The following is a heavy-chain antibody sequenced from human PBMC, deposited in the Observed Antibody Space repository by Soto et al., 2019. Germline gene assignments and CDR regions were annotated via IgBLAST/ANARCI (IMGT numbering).Heavy chain of an antibody. CDR2: INAGNGNT. CDR1: GYTFTSYA. V-gene: IGHV1-3*01. CDR3: ARGYDILTGYSTFSGWFDP. D-gene: IGHD3-9*01. J-gene: IGHJ5*02. Sequence: ASVKVSCKASGYTFTSYAMHWVRRAPGQRLEWMGWINAGNGNTKYSQKFQGRVTITRDTSASTAYMELSSLRSEDTAVYYCARGYDILTGYSTFSGWFDPWGQGTLVTVSS.